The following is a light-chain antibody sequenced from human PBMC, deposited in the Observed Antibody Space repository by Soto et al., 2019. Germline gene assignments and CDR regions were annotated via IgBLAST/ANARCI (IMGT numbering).Light chain of an antibody. CDR1: QSISRW. J-gene: IGKJ3*01. V-gene: IGKV1-5*03. CDR3: LQYSTFFT. CDR2: GAS. Sequence: DIQMTQSPSTLSASVGDRATITCRASQSISRWLAWYQQKPGKTPKLLIYGASTLDSGVPSRFRGSGSGTAFTLTISSLQTDDFATYDCLQYSTFFTFGPGTKVDIK.